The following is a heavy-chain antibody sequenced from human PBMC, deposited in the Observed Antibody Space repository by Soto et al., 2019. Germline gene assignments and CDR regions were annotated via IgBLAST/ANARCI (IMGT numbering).Heavy chain of an antibody. J-gene: IGHJ4*02. D-gene: IGHD3-22*01. V-gene: IGHV5-51*01. CDR2: IYPGDSDT. CDR1: EYSFTSYW. Sequence: SLKISCKGSEYSFTSYWIGWVRQMPGKGLEWMGIIYPGDSDTRYSPSFQGQVTISADKSISTAYLQWSSLKASDTAMYYRARRGYYYDSSGYYPAAIVYWGQGTLVTVSS. CDR3: ARRGYYYDSSGYYPAAIVY.